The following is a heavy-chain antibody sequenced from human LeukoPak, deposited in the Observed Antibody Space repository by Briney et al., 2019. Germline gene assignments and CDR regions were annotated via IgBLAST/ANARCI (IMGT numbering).Heavy chain of an antibody. V-gene: IGHV4-34*01. Sequence: SETLSLTCAVYGGSFSGYYWSWIRQPPGKGLEWIGEINHSGSTSYNPSLKSRVTISVDTSKNQFSLKLSSVTAADTAVYYCARDPSYGDYVGNYFDYWGQGTLVTVSS. CDR3: ARDPSYGDYVGNYFDY. J-gene: IGHJ4*02. D-gene: IGHD4-17*01. CDR2: INHSGST. CDR1: GGSFSGYY.